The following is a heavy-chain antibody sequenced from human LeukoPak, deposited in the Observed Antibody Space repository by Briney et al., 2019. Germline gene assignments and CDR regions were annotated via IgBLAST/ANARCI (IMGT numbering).Heavy chain of an antibody. V-gene: IGHV3-7*04. Sequence: TGGSLRLSCTASGFTFSTFWMSWVRQAPGKGLEWVANIHPEGNEKYHVGSVKGRFTISRDNAKNSLYLQMNSLRVEDTAVYYCARGDDFSGDYWGQGTLVTVSS. J-gene: IGHJ4*02. CDR2: IHPEGNEK. D-gene: IGHD2-21*02. CDR3: ARGDDFSGDY. CDR1: GFTFSTFW.